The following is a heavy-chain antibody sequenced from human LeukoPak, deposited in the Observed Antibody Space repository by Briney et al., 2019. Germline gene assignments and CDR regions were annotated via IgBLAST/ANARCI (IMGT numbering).Heavy chain of an antibody. J-gene: IGHJ4*02. CDR2: INGSGSFT. Sequence: GGSLRLSCAASGFTFSNYVMGWVRQDPGKGLQWVSIINGSGSFTSYADSVKGRLTISRDNSKNTLYLQMNSLRAEDTAVYYCARAGGSTVSHSDYWGQGTLVTVSS. D-gene: IGHD4-17*01. CDR3: ARAGGSTVSHSDY. V-gene: IGHV3-23*05. CDR1: GFTFSNYV.